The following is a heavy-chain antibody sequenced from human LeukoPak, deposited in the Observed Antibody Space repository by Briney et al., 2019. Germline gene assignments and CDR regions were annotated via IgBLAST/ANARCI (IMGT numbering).Heavy chain of an antibody. J-gene: IGHJ4*02. V-gene: IGHV3-11*04. D-gene: IGHD5-18*01. CDR1: GFTVSDYY. Sequence: GGSLRLSCAASGFTVSDYYMNWIRQAPGKGLEWISFISSSGSTIFYADSVKGRFTISRDNSKNTLYLQMNSLRAEDTAVYYCASGYSYGFSFFDYWGQGTLVTVSS. CDR2: ISSSGSTI. CDR3: ASGYSYGFSFFDY.